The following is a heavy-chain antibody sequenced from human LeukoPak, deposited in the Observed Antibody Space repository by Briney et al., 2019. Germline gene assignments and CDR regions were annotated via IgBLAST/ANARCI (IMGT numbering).Heavy chain of an antibody. CDR1: GGTFSSYA. CDR2: IIPIFGTA. V-gene: IGHV1-69*06. Sequence: EASVKVSCKASGGTFSSYAISWVRQAPGQGLEWMGGIIPIFGTANYAQKFQGRVTITADKSTSTAYMELSSLRSEDTAVYYCARSRFGTAMTGLRVNAFDIWGQGTMVTVSS. J-gene: IGHJ3*02. D-gene: IGHD5-18*01. CDR3: ARSRFGTAMTGLRVNAFDI.